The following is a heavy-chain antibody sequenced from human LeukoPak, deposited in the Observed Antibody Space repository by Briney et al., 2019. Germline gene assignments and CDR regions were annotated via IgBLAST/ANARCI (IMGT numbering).Heavy chain of an antibody. CDR1: GFTFSSYA. Sequence: GGSLRLSCAASGFTFSSYAMHWVRQAPGKGLEWVAVISYDGSNKYYADSVKGRFTIPRDNSKNTLYLQMNSLRAEDTAVYYCARDFDYYGSGSYYGMDVWGQGTTVTVSS. CDR2: ISYDGSNK. V-gene: IGHV3-30*04. D-gene: IGHD3-10*01. J-gene: IGHJ6*02. CDR3: ARDFDYYGSGSYYGMDV.